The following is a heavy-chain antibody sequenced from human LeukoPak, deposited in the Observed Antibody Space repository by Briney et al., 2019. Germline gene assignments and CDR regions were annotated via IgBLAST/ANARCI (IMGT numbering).Heavy chain of an antibody. J-gene: IGHJ4*02. Sequence: ASVKVSCKASGYTFTNYGITWVRQAPGQGLEWMGWINTYNGNTNYAHKLQGRVTITIDTSTSTAYMELRSLRSDDTAVFYCARDLVDGVGAPGAYWGQGALVTVSS. CDR3: ARDLVDGVGAPGAY. V-gene: IGHV1-18*01. D-gene: IGHD1-26*01. CDR2: INTYNGNT. CDR1: GYTFTNYG.